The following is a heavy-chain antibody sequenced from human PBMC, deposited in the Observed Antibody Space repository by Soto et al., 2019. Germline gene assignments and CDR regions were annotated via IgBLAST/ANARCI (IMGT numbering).Heavy chain of an antibody. J-gene: IGHJ3*02. CDR3: ARDVDPDDIVVVPAARYAFDI. Sequence: ASMKVSSQASGYTFSHYCISWGRQAPGQGLGWMGWISAYNGNTNYAQKLQGRVTMTTDTSTSTAYMELRSLRSDDTAVYYCARDVDPDDIVVVPAARYAFDIWGQGTMVTVSS. D-gene: IGHD2-2*01. CDR2: ISAYNGNT. CDR1: GYTFSHYC. V-gene: IGHV1-18*01.